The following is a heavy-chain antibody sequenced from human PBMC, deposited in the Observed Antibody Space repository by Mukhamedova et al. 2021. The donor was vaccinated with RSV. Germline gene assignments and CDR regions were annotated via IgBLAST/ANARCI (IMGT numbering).Heavy chain of an antibody. V-gene: IGHV3-7*01. D-gene: IGHD2-15*01. J-gene: IGHJ4*02. CDR3: ARPGSYCSGGGSCFPFGY. CDR2: GSET. Sequence: GSETKYVDSVKGRFTISRDNPKNSLYLQMNNLRAEDSAVYYCARPGSYCSGGGSCFPFGYWGQGTLVTVSS.